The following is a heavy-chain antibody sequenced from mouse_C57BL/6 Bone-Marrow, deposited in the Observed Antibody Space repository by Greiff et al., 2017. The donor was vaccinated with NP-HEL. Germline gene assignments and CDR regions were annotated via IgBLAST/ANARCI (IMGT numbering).Heavy chain of an antibody. CDR1: GYTFTSYW. V-gene: IGHV1-53*01. CDR3: ARYEDGYPEGSYYFDY. J-gene: IGHJ2*01. D-gene: IGHD2-3*01. CDR2: INPSNGGT. Sequence: VQLQESGTELVKPGASVKLSCKASGYTFTSYWMHWVKQRPGQGLEWIGNINPSNGGTNYNEKFKSKATLTVDKSSSTAYMQLSSLTSEDSAVYYCARYEDGYPEGSYYFDYWGQGTTLTVSS.